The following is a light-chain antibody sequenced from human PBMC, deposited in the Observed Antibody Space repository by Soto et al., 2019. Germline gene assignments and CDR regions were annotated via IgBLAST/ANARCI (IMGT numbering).Light chain of an antibody. V-gene: IGKV3-20*01. Sequence: EIVLTQSPGTLSLSPGERATLSCRASQSIRNNYLAWYQQKPGQAPRLLISDASTRAAGIPDRFGGSGSGTDFTLTISRLEPEDFAVYYCQQFGTSSWTFGQGTKVEIK. J-gene: IGKJ1*01. CDR2: DAS. CDR1: QSIRNNY. CDR3: QQFGTSSWT.